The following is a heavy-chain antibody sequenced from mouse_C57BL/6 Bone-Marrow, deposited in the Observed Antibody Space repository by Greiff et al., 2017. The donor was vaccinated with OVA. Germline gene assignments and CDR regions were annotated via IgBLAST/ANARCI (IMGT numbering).Heavy chain of an antibody. J-gene: IGHJ3*01. Sequence: QVQLQQSGAELVKPGASVKISCKASGYAFSSYWMNWVKQRPGKGLEWIGQIYPGDGDTNYNGKFKGKATLTADKSSSTAYMQLSSLTSEDSAVYFCAPLDSSGPAWFAYWGQGTLVTVSA. CDR2: IYPGDGDT. D-gene: IGHD3-2*02. V-gene: IGHV1-80*01. CDR1: GYAFSSYW. CDR3: APLDSSGPAWFAY.